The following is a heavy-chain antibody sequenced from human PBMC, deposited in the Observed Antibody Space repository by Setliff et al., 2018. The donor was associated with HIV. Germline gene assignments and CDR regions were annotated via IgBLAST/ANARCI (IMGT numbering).Heavy chain of an antibody. CDR1: GFTFSSYA. V-gene: IGHV3-23*01. J-gene: IGHJ5*02. Sequence: GGSLRLSCAASGFTFSSYAMSWVRQAPGKGLEWVSAISGSGGSTYYADSVKGRFTISRDNSKNTLYLQMNSLRAEDTAVYYCAKGLYYYDSSGSNWFDPWGQGTLVTVSS. CDR3: AKGLYYYDSSGSNWFDP. CDR2: ISGSGGST. D-gene: IGHD3-22*01.